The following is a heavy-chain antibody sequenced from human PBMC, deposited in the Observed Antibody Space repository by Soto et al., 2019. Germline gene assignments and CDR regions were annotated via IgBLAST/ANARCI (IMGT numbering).Heavy chain of an antibody. CDR3: AHRTGFDY. CDR2: ISGSGGGT. J-gene: IGHJ4*02. Sequence: EVQLWESGGGLVQPGGSLRLSCAVSGYTFSSFDMSWVRQAPGKGLEWVSTISGSGGGTNYADSVKGRFTISRDISTSTVYLQMNSLRAEDTAVYYCAHRTGFDYWGQGALVTVSS. V-gene: IGHV3-23*01. CDR1: GYTFSSFD.